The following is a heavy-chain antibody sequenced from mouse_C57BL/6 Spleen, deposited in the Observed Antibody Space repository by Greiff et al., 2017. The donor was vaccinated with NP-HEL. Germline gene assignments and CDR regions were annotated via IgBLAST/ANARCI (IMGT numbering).Heavy chain of an antibody. V-gene: IGHV2-2*01. CDR2: IWSGGST. J-gene: IGHJ3*01. CDR3: ASPYYYGSSYVFAY. Sequence: QVQLQQSGPGLVQPSQSLSITCTVSGFSLTSYGVHWVRQSPGKGLEWLGVIWSGGSTDYNAAFISRLSISKDNSKSQVFFKMNSLQADDTAIYYCASPYYYGSSYVFAYWGQGTLVTVSA. CDR1: GFSLTSYG. D-gene: IGHD1-1*01.